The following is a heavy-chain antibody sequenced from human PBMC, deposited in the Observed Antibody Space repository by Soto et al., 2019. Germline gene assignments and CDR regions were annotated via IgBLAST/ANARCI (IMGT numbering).Heavy chain of an antibody. CDR2: INPSGGST. CDR1: GYTFTSWS. Sequence: QVQLVQSGAEVKKPGASVKVSCKASGYTFTSWSMHWVRQAPGQGLEWMGIINPSGGSTSYAQKFQGRVSMTRDTSTSTVYMELSSLRSEDTAVYYCARYSGNYLRYFDYWGQGTLVTVSS. CDR3: ARYSGNYLRYFDY. D-gene: IGHD1-26*01. J-gene: IGHJ4*02. V-gene: IGHV1-46*01.